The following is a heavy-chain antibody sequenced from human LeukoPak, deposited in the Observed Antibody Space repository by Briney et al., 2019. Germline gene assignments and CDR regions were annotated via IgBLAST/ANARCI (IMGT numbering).Heavy chain of an antibody. CDR3: ARDRGFVTTVLGY. V-gene: IGHV3-23*01. J-gene: IGHJ4*02. Sequence: QPGGSLRLSCAASGFTFSSYAMSWVRQAPGKGLEWVSAISGSGGSTYYADSVKGRFTISRDNSKNTLYLQMNSLRAEDTAVYYCARDRGFVTTVLGYWGQGTLVTVSS. CDR1: GFTFSSYA. CDR2: ISGSGGST. D-gene: IGHD4-17*01.